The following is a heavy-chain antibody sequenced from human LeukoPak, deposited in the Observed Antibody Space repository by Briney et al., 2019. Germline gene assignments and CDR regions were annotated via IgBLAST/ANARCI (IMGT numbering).Heavy chain of an antibody. D-gene: IGHD1-26*01. CDR2: IIPIFGTA. J-gene: IGHJ4*02. V-gene: IGHV1-69*13. CDR3: AARDFIVGASSFDY. Sequence: GASVKVSCKASGGTFSSYAISWVRQAPGQGLEWMGGIIPIFGTANYAQKFQGRVTITADESTSTAYMELSSLRSEDTAVYYCAARDFIVGASSFDYWGQGTLVTVSS. CDR1: GGTFSSYA.